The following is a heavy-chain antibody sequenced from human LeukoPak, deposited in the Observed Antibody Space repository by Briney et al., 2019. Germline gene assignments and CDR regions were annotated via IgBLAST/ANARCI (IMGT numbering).Heavy chain of an antibody. CDR1: GGSISSGGYY. Sequence: SQTLSLTCTVSGGSISSGGYYWSWIRQPAGKGLEWIGRIYTSGSTNYNPSLKSRVTISVDTSKNQFSLKLSSVTAADTAVYYCARGGNYDFWSGYPSGNWFDPWGQGTLVTVSS. CDR3: ARGGNYDFWSGYPSGNWFDP. V-gene: IGHV4-61*02. D-gene: IGHD3-3*01. J-gene: IGHJ5*02. CDR2: IYTSGST.